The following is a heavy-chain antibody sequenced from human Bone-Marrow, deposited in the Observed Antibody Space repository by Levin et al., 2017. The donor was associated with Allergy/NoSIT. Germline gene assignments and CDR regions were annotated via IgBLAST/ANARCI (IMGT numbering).Heavy chain of an antibody. J-gene: IGHJ2*01. V-gene: IGHV4-39*01. D-gene: IGHD7-27*01. CDR2: ILYDGIT. Sequence: PSETLSLICTVSGGSVNSKNHYWAWIRQPPGKGLQWLGNILYDGITHHNPSLESRPTASLDISKNQFSLKLTFVTASDTAMYYCERQSKVLGPNWWYFDLWDRGTLVTVSS. CDR1: GGSVNSKNHY. CDR3: ERQSKVLGPNWWYFDL.